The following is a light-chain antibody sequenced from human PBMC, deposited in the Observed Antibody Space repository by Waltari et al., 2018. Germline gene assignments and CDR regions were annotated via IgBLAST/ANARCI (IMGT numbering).Light chain of an antibody. Sequence: QSVLTQPPSASGTPGQRVTISCSGSSPNIGSNTVNWYQQLPGPAPKLLIYRNNQRPSGVPYRFSGAKSGTSASLAISGLQSEDEADYYCAAWDDSLNGWVFGGGTKLTVL. CDR2: RNN. V-gene: IGLV1-44*01. J-gene: IGLJ3*02. CDR1: SPNIGSNT. CDR3: AAWDDSLNGWV.